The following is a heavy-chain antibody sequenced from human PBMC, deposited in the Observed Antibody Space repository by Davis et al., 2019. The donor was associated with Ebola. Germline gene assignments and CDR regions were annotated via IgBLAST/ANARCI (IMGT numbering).Heavy chain of an antibody. CDR2: MNPNSGNT. V-gene: IGHV1-8*01. Sequence: ASVKVSCKASGYTFTSYDTNWVRHATGQGREWMGWMNPNSGNTGYAQKFQGRVTITRDTSASTAYMELSSLRSEDTAVYYCARVKIAGEAYYYYGMDVWGQGTTVTVSS. CDR1: GYTFTSYD. CDR3: ARVKIAGEAYYYYGMDV. J-gene: IGHJ6*02.